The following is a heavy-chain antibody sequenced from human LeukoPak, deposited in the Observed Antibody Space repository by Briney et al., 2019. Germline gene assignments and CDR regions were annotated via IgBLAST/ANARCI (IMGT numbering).Heavy chain of an antibody. V-gene: IGHV3-73*01. CDR1: GFTFSDSN. D-gene: IGHD3-3*01. CDR3: TRTPDFWSGYSD. J-gene: IGHJ4*02. Sequence: GGSLKLSCAASGFTFSDSNMHWVRQASGKGLEWVGRIRSRANNYATAYGASVTGRFTISRDDSKNTAYLQMNSPKTEDTAVFYCTRTPDFWSGYSDWGQGTLVTVSS. CDR2: IRSRANNYAT.